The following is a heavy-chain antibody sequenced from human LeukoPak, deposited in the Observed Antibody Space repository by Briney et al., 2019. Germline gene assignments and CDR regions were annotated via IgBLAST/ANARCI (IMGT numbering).Heavy chain of an antibody. J-gene: IGHJ6*03. CDR2: IYYSGST. V-gene: IGHV4-59*12. CDR1: GGSISNYY. CDR3: ARLRRYCSGGSCYLRERSYYYYYMDV. D-gene: IGHD2-15*01. Sequence: SETLSLTCTVSGGSISNYYWSWIRQPPGKGLEWIGYIYYSGSTNYNPSPKSRVTISVDTSKNQFSLKLSSVTAADTAVYYCARLRRYCSGGSCYLRERSYYYYYMDVWGKGTTVTISS.